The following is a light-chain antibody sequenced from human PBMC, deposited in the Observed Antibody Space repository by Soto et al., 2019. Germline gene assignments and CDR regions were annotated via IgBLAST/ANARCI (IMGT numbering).Light chain of an antibody. CDR2: GTS. CDR1: QSVNSK. CDR3: QQYSNWPWT. J-gene: IGKJ1*01. Sequence: EIVMTQSPATLSVSPGERATLSCRASQSVNSKLAWYQQRPGQAPRLLIYGTSTWATGIPARFSASGSGTDFTLTISGLQSEDFAVYYCQQYSNWPWTFGQGTKVDIK. V-gene: IGKV3-15*01.